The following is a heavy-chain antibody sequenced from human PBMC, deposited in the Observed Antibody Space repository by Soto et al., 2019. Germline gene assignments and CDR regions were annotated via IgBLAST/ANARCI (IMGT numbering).Heavy chain of an antibody. V-gene: IGHV3-30-3*01. CDR1: GFTFSSYA. D-gene: IGHD6-13*01. J-gene: IGHJ4*02. Sequence: QVQLVESGGGVVQPGRSLRLSCAPSGFTFSSYAMHWVRQAPGKGLEWVAVISYDGSNKYYADSVKGRFTISRDNSKNPLYLQMNSLRPEDTAVYYCARGEGLWGSSPDYWGQGTLVTVAS. CDR3: ARGEGLWGSSPDY. CDR2: ISYDGSNK.